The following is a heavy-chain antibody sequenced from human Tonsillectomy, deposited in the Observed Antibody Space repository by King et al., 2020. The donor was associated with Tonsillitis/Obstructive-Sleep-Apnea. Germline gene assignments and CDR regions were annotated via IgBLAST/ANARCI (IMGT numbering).Heavy chain of an antibody. D-gene: IGHD3-22*01. CDR3: VGETYYYDSSGGYYYYYYMDD. CDR1: GGSFSGYY. Sequence: VQLQQWGAGLLKPSETLSLTCAVYGGSFSGYYWSWIRQPPGKGLEWIGEINHSGSTNYNPSLKSRVTISVDTSKNQLSLKLSSVTAADTAVYYCVGETYYYDSSGGYYYYYYMDDWGKGTTVTVSS. J-gene: IGHJ6*03. CDR2: INHSGST. V-gene: IGHV4-34*01.